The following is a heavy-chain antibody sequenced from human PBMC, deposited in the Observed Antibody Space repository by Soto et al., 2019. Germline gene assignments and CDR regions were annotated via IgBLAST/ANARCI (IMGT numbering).Heavy chain of an antibody. CDR3: ASDRGLDDYYYGLAV. CDR2: IWYDGSNK. J-gene: IGHJ6*02. D-gene: IGHD3-16*01. V-gene: IGHV3-33*01. Sequence: GGSLRLSCAASGFTFSSYGMHWVRQAPGKGLEWVAVIWYDGSNKYYADSVKGRFTISRDNSKNTLYLQMNSLRAEDTAVYYCASDRGLDDYYYGLAVWGQGTTVTVSS. CDR1: GFTFSSYG.